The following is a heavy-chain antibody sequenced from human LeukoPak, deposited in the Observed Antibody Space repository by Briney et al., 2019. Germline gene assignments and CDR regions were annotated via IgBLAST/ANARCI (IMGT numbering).Heavy chain of an antibody. V-gene: IGHV4-34*09. Sequence: SETLSLTCAVYGGSFSGYYRTWIRQHPGKGLEWIGYIYYSGSTNYNPSLKSRVTLSVDTSKNQFSLKLSSVTAADTAVYYCARDGYGMTLDVWGQGTTVTVSS. J-gene: IGHJ6*02. D-gene: IGHD5-18*01. CDR3: ARDGYGMTLDV. CDR2: IYYSGST. CDR1: GGSFSGYY.